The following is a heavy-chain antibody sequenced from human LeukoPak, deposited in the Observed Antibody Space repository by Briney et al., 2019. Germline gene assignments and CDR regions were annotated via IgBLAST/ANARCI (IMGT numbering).Heavy chain of an antibody. V-gene: IGHV1-69-2*01. D-gene: IGHD3-3*01. CDR3: ATLGVYDTLDY. J-gene: IGHJ4*02. Sequence: ASVKVSCKVSGYTFTDYYMHLVQQAPGKGLEWMGLVDPEDGETIYAEKFQGRVTITADTSTDTAYMELSSLRSEDTAVYYCATLGVYDTLDYWGQGTLVTVSS. CDR1: GYTFTDYY. CDR2: VDPEDGET.